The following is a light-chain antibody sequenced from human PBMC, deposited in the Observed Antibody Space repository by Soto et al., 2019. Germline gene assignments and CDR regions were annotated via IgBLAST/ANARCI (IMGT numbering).Light chain of an antibody. V-gene: IGKV3-20*01. CDR3: QEYDGAPIT. CDR1: QSIRSER. CDR2: DAS. Sequence: DIVLTQSPDPLSLSPGERATLSCMSSQSIRSERLAWYQQKPGQAPRLVIFDASNRASGMPERFSGSGSGTDCTLTIARLEPEDVAVYYCQEYDGAPITFGLGTRLEIK. J-gene: IGKJ5*01.